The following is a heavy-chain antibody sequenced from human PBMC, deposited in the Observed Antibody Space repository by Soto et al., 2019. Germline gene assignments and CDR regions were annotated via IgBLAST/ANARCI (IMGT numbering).Heavy chain of an antibody. D-gene: IGHD4-17*01. Sequence: EVQLLESGGGLVQPGGSLRLSCAASGFIFSSYAMSWVRQAPGRGLEWVSIISGSGGSKYRADSVKGRFTISRDNSKNTLDLEMNSLRAEDTAVYYCAKRYGDYDYPDYWGQGTMVTVSS. CDR2: ISGSGGSK. CDR3: AKRYGDYDYPDY. V-gene: IGHV3-23*01. CDR1: GFIFSSYA. J-gene: IGHJ4*02.